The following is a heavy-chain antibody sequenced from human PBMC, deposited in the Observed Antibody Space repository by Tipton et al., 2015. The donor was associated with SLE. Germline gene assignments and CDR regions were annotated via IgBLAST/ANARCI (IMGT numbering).Heavy chain of an antibody. J-gene: IGHJ4*02. CDR2: ISASGSSR. Sequence: SLRLSCAASGFDFMRYAMSWVRQAPGKGLEWVSAISASGSSRNYLDSVKGRFTISRDNSKNTLYLQMNSLRAEDTAVYYCAKELVVVTALDYWGQGTLVTVSS. CDR3: AKELVVVTALDY. V-gene: IGHV3-23*01. CDR1: GFDFMRYA. D-gene: IGHD2-21*02.